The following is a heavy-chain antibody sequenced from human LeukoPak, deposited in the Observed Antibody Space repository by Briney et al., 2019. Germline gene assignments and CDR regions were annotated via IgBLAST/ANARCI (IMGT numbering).Heavy chain of an antibody. V-gene: IGHV4-59*12. CDR2: IYYSGST. CDR1: GGSISSYY. CDR3: ARLPTHTIFVGHDAFDI. J-gene: IGHJ3*02. Sequence: SETLSLTCTVSGGSISSYYWSWIRQPPGKGLEWIGYIYYSGSTNYNPSLKSRVTISVDTSKNRFSLKLSSVTAADTAVYYCARLPTHTIFVGHDAFDIWGQGTMVTVSS. D-gene: IGHD3-3*01.